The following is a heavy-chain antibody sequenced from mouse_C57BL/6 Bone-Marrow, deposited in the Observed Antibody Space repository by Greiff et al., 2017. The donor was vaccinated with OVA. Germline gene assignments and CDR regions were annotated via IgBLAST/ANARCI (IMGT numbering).Heavy chain of an antibody. J-gene: IGHJ3*01. CDR2: IHPNSGTT. CDR1: GYTFTDYW. Sequence: QVQLQQSGAELVKPGASVKLSCKASGYTFTDYWMHWVKQGPGQGLEWIGLIHPNSGTTNYNEKFKGKATLTVDKSTSTDYLQLSSLTSEDSAVSYCARRNYGRSYAAWFAYWGQGTLVTVSA. CDR3: ARRNYGRSYAAWFAY. V-gene: IGHV1-64*01. D-gene: IGHD1-1*01.